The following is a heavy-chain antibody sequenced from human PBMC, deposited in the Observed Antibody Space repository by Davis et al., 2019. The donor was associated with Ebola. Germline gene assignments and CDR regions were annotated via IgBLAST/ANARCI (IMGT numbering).Heavy chain of an antibody. V-gene: IGHV1-69*04. Sequence: SAMISCNTSSGTFTTYAVNWVRPAPGHGLDWMGRIIPVVDTKDYAQKFQGRVTLTADKATNTAYMELSGLRFDDTAVYYCAGGKWFDPRGQGTLVSVTS. CDR2: IIPVVDTK. CDR1: SGTFTTYA. CDR3: AGGKWFDP. J-gene: IGHJ5*02.